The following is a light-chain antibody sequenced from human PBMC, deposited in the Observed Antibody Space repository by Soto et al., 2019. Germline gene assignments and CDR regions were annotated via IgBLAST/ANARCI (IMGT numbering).Light chain of an antibody. Sequence: QSALTQPASVSGSPGQSITISCTGTSSDIGSYDLVSWYQQHPGKPPQLIIYEGSKRPSGVSNRFSGSKSGNTASLTISGLQADDEAVYHCCSYAGASTVVFGGGTKLTVL. CDR1: SSDIGSYDL. J-gene: IGLJ2*01. CDR3: CSYAGASTVV. CDR2: EGS. V-gene: IGLV2-23*01.